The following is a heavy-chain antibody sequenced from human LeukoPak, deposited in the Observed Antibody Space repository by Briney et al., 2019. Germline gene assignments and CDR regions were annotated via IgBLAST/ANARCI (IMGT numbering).Heavy chain of an antibody. V-gene: IGHV4-34*01. CDR1: GGSFSGYY. Sequence: SETLSLTCAVYGGSFSGYYWTWIRQPPGKGLEWIGSIYYSGSTYYNPSLKSRVTISVDTSKNQFSLKLSSVTAADTAVYYCASTPGVLSYYFDYWGQGTLVTVSS. CDR3: ASTPGVLSYYFDY. D-gene: IGHD2-8*01. CDR2: IYYSGST. J-gene: IGHJ4*02.